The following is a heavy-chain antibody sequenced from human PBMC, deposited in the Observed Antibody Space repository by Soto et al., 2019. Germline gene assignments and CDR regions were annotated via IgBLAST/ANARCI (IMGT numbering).Heavy chain of an antibody. J-gene: IGHJ4*02. V-gene: IGHV3-33*01. CDR2: IWHDGSNQ. Sequence: QVQLVESGGGVVQPGRSRRLSCAASRFTFRNYGMHWVRQAPGKGLEWLAVIWHDGSNQYYTDFVKGRFSISRDNSKNTLYLQMNSLRDDDTGIYYCARQTPSAYGDYACPDYWGQGTLVSVSS. CDR1: RFTFRNYG. CDR3: ARQTPSAYGDYACPDY. D-gene: IGHD4-17*01.